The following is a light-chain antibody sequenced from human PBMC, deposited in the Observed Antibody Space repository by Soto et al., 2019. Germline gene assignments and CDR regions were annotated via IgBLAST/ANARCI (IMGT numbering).Light chain of an antibody. J-gene: IGLJ1*01. CDR2: GNS. V-gene: IGLV1-40*01. CDR3: QSYDSSLSPFV. CDR1: SSNIGAGYD. Sequence: QSVLTQPPSVSGAPGQRVTFSCTGSSSNIGAGYDVHWYQQLPGTAPKLPIYGNSNRPSGVPDRFSGSKSGTSASLAITGLQAEDEADYYCQSYDSSLSPFVFGTGTKLTVL.